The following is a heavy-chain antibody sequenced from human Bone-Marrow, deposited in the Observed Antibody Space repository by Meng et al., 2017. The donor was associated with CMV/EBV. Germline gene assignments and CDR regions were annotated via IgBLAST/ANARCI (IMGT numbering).Heavy chain of an antibody. CDR2: IRSKANSYAT. V-gene: IGHV3-73*01. J-gene: IGHJ6*02. D-gene: IGHD2-21*01. CDR3: TRAPRGDFPFYYYGMDV. CDR1: FSGSA. Sequence: FSGSAMHWVRQASGKGLEWVGRIRSKANSYATAYDASVKGRFTISRDDSKNTAYLQMNSLKTEDTAVYYCTRAPRGDFPFYYYGMDVWGQGTTVTVSS.